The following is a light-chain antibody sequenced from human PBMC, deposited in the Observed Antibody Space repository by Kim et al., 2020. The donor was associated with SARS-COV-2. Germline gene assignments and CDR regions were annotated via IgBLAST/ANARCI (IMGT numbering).Light chain of an antibody. J-gene: IGLJ3*02. CDR1: SSDIGAYRY. CDR2: DVN. V-gene: IGLV2-14*03. CDR3: SSYTYSKAWV. Sequence: QSALTQPASVSGSPGQSITISCTGSSSDIGAYRYVSWYQQHPDKAPQLIISDVNKRPSGVSDRFSGSKSGNTASLTISGLQPEDAADYYCSSYTYSKAWVFGGGTKLTVL.